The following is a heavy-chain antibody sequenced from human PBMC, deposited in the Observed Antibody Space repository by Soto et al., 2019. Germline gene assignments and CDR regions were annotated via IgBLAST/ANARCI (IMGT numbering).Heavy chain of an antibody. Sequence: EVQLVESGGDLVQPGGSLRLSCAASGFTFTSYWMHWVRQAPGMGLVWVARINTEGSSTSYADAVKGRFTISRDNAGNTLYLEMNSLRAEDTAVYYCARKEILTGLDHWGQGTLVSVSS. D-gene: IGHD3-9*01. J-gene: IGHJ4*02. V-gene: IGHV3-74*01. CDR3: ARKEILTGLDH. CDR2: INTEGSST. CDR1: GFTFTSYW.